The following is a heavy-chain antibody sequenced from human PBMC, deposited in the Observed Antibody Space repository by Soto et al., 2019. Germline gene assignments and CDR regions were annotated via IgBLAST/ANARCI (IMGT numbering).Heavy chain of an antibody. V-gene: IGHV3-21*01. CDR1: GFTFSSYS. D-gene: IGHD3-3*01. CDR2: ISSRGSYT. J-gene: IGHJ4*02. CDR3: ARDEVANYDFWTGYSFDY. Sequence: GGSLRLSCAASGFTFSSYSMNWVRQAPGKGLEWVSCISSRGSYTYYADSVKGRFTISRDNARNSLFLQMNSLRAEDTAVYYCARDEVANYDFWTGYSFDYWGQGALVTVPS.